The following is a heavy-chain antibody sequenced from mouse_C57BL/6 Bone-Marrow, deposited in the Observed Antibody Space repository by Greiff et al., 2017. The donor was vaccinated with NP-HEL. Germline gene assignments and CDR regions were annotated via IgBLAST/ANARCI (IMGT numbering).Heavy chain of an antibody. D-gene: IGHD2-5*01. V-gene: IGHV8-12*01. CDR1: GFSLSTSGMG. J-gene: IGHJ4*01. Sequence: QVTLKVCGPGILQSSQTLSLTCSFSGFSLSTSGMGVSWIRQPSGKGLEWLAHIYWDDDKRYNPSLKSRLTISKDTSRNQVFLKITSVDTADTATYYCARRDAYYSNLYAMDYWGQGTSVTVSS. CDR2: IYWDDDK. CDR3: ARRDAYYSNLYAMDY.